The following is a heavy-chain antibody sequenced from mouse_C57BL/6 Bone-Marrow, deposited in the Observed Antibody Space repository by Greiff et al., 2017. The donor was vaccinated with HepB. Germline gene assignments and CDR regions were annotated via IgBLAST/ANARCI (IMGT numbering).Heavy chain of an antibody. Sequence: QVQLQQPGAELVMPGASVKLSCKASGYTFTSYWMHWVKQRPGQGLEWIGEIDPSDSYTNYNQKFKGKSTLTVDKSSSTAYMQLSSLTSEDSAVYYCAREGNGAYYFDYWGQGTTLTVSS. CDR2: IDPSDSYT. CDR3: AREGNGAYYFDY. V-gene: IGHV1-69*01. J-gene: IGHJ2*01. CDR1: GYTFTSYW.